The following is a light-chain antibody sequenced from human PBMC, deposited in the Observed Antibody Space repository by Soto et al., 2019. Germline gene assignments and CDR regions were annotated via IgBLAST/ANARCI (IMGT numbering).Light chain of an antibody. CDR3: KSYAGSNTYV. Sequence: QSALTQPPSASGSPGQSVTISCTGTKNDVGFYDFVSWYQRHPGKAPRLIIYEVVQRPSGVPDRFSGSKSGNTASLTVSGLQAADEADYFCKSYAGSNTYVFGSGTKVTVL. V-gene: IGLV2-8*01. CDR2: EVV. J-gene: IGLJ1*01. CDR1: KNDVGFYDF.